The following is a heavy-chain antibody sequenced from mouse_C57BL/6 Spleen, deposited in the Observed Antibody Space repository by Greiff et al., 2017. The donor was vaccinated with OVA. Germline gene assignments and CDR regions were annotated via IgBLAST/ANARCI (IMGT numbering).Heavy chain of an antibody. D-gene: IGHD2-3*01. CDR3: ARIYDGYYGFAY. CDR1: GFTFSDYY. J-gene: IGHJ3*01. CDR2: INYDGSST. V-gene: IGHV5-16*01. Sequence: EVKLVESEGGLVQPGRSMKLSCTASGFTFSDYYMAWVRQVPEKGLEWVANINYDGSSTYYLDSLKSRFIISRDNAKNILYLQMSSLKSEDTATYYCARIYDGYYGFAYWGQGTLVTVSA.